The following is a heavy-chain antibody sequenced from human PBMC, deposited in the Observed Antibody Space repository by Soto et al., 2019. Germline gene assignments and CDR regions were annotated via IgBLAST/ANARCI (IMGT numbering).Heavy chain of an antibody. D-gene: IGHD3-22*01. J-gene: IGHJ4*02. CDR2: IYYSGST. Sequence: SETLSLTCTVSGGSISSGDYYWSWIRQPPGKGLEWIGYIYYSGSTYYNPSLKSRVTISVDTSKNQFSLKLSSVTAADTAVYYCARAPYYYDSSGLYHFDYWGQGTLVTVS. V-gene: IGHV4-30-4*01. CDR3: ARAPYYYDSSGLYHFDY. CDR1: GGSISSGDYY.